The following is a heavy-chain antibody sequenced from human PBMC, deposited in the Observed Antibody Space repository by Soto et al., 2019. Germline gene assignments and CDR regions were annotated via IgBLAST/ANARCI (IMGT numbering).Heavy chain of an antibody. Sequence: GSLRLSCAASGFTFSSYAMSWVRQAPGKGLEWVSAISGSGGSTYYADSVKGRFTISRDNSKNTLYLQMNSLRAEDTAVYYCAKVNYGDYEGNAFDNWGQGTMVTVSS. J-gene: IGHJ3*02. CDR2: ISGSGGST. CDR1: GFTFSSYA. D-gene: IGHD4-17*01. CDR3: AKVNYGDYEGNAFDN. V-gene: IGHV3-23*01.